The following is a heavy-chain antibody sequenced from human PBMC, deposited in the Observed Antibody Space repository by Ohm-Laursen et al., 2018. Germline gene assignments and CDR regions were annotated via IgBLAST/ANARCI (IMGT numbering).Heavy chain of an antibody. CDR1: GFTFSDYY. CDR3: ARDINVVVTAAPDY. Sequence: SLRLSCAASGFTFSDYYMSWIRQAPGKGLTWVSRISTDGSITGYADSVKGRFTISRDNAKNTLYLQMNSLRAEDTAVYYCARDINVVVTAAPDYWGQGTLVTVSS. D-gene: IGHD2-21*02. CDR2: ISTDGSIT. J-gene: IGHJ4*02. V-gene: IGHV3-74*01.